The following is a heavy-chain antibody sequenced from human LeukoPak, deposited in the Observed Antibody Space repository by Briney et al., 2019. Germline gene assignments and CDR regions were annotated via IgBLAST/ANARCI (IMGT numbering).Heavy chain of an antibody. CDR2: ISWNSGSI. D-gene: IGHD5-12*01. CDR3: AKGGARPVDAFDI. Sequence: PGGSLRLSCAASGFTFDDYAMHWVRQAPGKGLEWVSGISWNSGSIGYADSVKGRFTISRDNAKNSLYLQMNSLRAEDTALYYCAKGGARPVDAFDIWGQGTMVTVSS. J-gene: IGHJ3*02. V-gene: IGHV3-9*01. CDR1: GFTFDDYA.